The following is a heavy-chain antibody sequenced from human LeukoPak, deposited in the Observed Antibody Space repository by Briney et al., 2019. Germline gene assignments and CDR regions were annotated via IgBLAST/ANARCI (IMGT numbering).Heavy chain of an antibody. CDR2: IWYDGSNK. CDR1: GFTFSSYG. J-gene: IGHJ4*02. V-gene: IGHV3-33*01. D-gene: IGHD5-12*01. Sequence: GGSLRLSCAASGFTFSSYGMHWVRQPPRKGLEWVAVIWYDGSNKYYADSVKGRFTISRDNSKNTLYLQMNSLRAEDTAVYYCARGVQGGYAQYYFDYWGQGTLVTVSS. CDR3: ARGVQGGYAQYYFDY.